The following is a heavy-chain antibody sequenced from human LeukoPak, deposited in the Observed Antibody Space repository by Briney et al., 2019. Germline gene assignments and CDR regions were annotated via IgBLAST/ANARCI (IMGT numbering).Heavy chain of an antibody. Sequence: GASVKVSCKASGYTFTGYYMHWVRQAPGQGLEWMGWINPNSGGTNYAQKFQGRVTMTRDTSISTAYMELSRLRSDDTAVYYCATTPYCSGGSCYWRYYYYMDVWGKGTTVTVSS. CDR3: ATTPYCSGGSCYWRYYYYMDV. CDR2: INPNSGGT. V-gene: IGHV1-2*02. CDR1: GYTFTGYY. D-gene: IGHD2-15*01. J-gene: IGHJ6*03.